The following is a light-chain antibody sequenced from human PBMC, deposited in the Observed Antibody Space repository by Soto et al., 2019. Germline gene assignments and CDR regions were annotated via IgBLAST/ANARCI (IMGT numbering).Light chain of an antibody. J-gene: IGKJ1*01. CDR3: QQYGSSPWT. CDR1: ESVTMSY. Sequence: IVMTQSPATLTLSPGNRASVFXRASESVTMSYLAWCQQQPGXAPRLXXYGXSSMATGIPDRLSGSGSGTDFTLTISRLEPEYFAVYYCQQYGSSPWTFGQGTKVDIK. CDR2: GXS. V-gene: IGKV3-20*01.